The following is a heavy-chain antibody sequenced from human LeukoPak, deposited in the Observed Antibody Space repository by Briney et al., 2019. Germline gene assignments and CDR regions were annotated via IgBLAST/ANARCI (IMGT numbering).Heavy chain of an antibody. J-gene: IGHJ6*02. CDR1: GFTFSSYW. D-gene: IGHD3-10*01. CDR3: ATTITMVRGVRPYYNYYGMDV. CDR2: IKQDGSEK. Sequence: GGSLRLSCVASGFTFSSYWMSWVRQAPGKGLEWVANIKQDGSEKYYVDSVKGRFTISRDNAKNSLYLQMNSLRAEDTAVYYCATTITMVRGVRPYYNYYGMDVWGQGTTVTVSS. V-gene: IGHV3-7*01.